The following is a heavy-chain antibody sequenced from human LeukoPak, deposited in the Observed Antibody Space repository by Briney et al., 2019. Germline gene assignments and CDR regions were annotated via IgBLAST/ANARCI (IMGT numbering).Heavy chain of an antibody. CDR3: ARDLDQWLGTFDY. CDR1: GGSLTSYY. V-gene: IGHV4-59*01. J-gene: IGHJ4*02. D-gene: IGHD6-19*01. Sequence: SETLSLTCTVSGGSLTSYYWSWVRQPPGKRLEWIGYMYYRGSTNYNPSLKSRVTMSVDTSKNQFSLILTSVTAADTAVCYCARDLDQWLGTFDYWGQGTLVTVSS. CDR2: MYYRGST.